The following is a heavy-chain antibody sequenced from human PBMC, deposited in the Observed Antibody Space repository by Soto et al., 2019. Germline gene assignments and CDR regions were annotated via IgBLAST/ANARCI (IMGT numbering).Heavy chain of an antibody. J-gene: IGHJ5*02. CDR2: IRNTIDDT. V-gene: IGHV3-23*01. CDR1: GFTFSNYG. Sequence: EVQLLESGGDLVQPGGSLRLSCAASGFTFSNYGMTWVRQAPGKGLEWVSSIRNTIDDTYYADSVEGRFTISRDNSKNTRYLQMNDLRAEDTAMYYCVKKFDDRRTTFGCDTWGQGTLVPVSS. CDR3: VKKFDDRRTTFGCDT. D-gene: IGHD4-17*01.